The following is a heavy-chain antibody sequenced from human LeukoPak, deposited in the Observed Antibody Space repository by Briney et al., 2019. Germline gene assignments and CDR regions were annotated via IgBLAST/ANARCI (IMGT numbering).Heavy chain of an antibody. Sequence: ASVKVSCKASGYTFTSYYMHWVRQAPGQGLEWTGIINPSGGSTSYAQKFQGRVTMTRDTSTSTVYMELSSLRSEDTAVYYCAREGYCSGGSCYYFDYWGQGTLVTVSS. CDR2: INPSGGST. CDR3: AREGYCSGGSCYYFDY. CDR1: GYTFTSYY. D-gene: IGHD2-15*01. J-gene: IGHJ4*02. V-gene: IGHV1-46*01.